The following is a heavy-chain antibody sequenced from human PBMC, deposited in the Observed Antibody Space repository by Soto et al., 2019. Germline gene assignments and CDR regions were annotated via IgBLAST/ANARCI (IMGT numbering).Heavy chain of an antibody. J-gene: IGHJ6*02. CDR1: GFTFTSSA. CDR2: IVVGSGNT. V-gene: IGHV1-58*01. D-gene: IGHD3-3*01. Sequence: SVKVSCKASGFTFTSSAVQWVRQARGQRLEWIGWIVVGSGNTNYAQKFQGRVTITADESTSTAYMELSSLRSEDTAVYYCASPSPIFGVATLGYYYYYGMDVQRQRTTV. CDR3: ASPSPIFGVATLGYYYYYGMDV.